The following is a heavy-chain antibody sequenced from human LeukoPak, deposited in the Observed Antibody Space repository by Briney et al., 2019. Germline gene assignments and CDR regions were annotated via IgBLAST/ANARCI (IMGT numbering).Heavy chain of an antibody. J-gene: IGHJ4*02. CDR1: GFTFSSYA. CDR2: ISGSGGST. V-gene: IGHV3-23*01. D-gene: IGHD2-2*01. CDR3: AKDTSSRTKGSPLVYDY. Sequence: PGGSLRLSCAASGFTFSSYAMSWVRQAPGKGPEWVSAISGSGGSTYYADSVKGRFTISRDNSKNTLYLQMNSLRAEDTAVYYCAKDTSSRTKGSPLVYDYWGQGTLVTVSS.